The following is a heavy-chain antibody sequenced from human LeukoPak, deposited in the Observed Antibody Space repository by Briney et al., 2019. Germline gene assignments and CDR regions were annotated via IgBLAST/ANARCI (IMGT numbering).Heavy chain of an antibody. D-gene: IGHD4-17*01. CDR3: RLGYGDETWFDP. Sequence: SETLSLTCAVYGGSFSGYYWSWIRQPPGKGLEWIGEINHSGSTNYNPSLKSRVTISVDTSKNQFSLKLSSVTAADTAVYYCRLGYGDETWFDPWGQGTLVTVSS. CDR2: INHSGST. CDR1: GGSFSGYY. V-gene: IGHV4-34*01. J-gene: IGHJ5*02.